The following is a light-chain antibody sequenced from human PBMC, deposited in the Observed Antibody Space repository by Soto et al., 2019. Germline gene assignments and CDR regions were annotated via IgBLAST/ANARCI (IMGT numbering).Light chain of an antibody. Sequence: DIQMTQSPSSLSASVGNRVSISCRASQGITNHLAWYQQKPGKAPKVLIYAASTLQPGVPSRFSGSGSGTDLTLSINSLQPDDFATYYCQNYGTAPITFGQGTRLEIK. CDR1: QGITNH. CDR2: AAS. J-gene: IGKJ5*01. CDR3: QNYGTAPIT. V-gene: IGKV1-27*01.